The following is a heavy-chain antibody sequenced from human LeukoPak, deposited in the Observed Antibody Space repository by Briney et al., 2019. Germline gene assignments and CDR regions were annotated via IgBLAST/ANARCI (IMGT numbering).Heavy chain of an antibody. D-gene: IGHD3-22*01. CDR2: IYYSGST. CDR1: GGSISSGGYY. Sequence: SETLSLTCTVSGGSISSGGYYWRWIRQHPGKGLEWIGYIYYSGSTYYNPSLKSRVTISVDTSKNQFSLKLSSVTAADTAVYYCARGDYYDSSGNDYWGQGTLVTVSS. V-gene: IGHV4-31*03. CDR3: ARGDYYDSSGNDY. J-gene: IGHJ4*02.